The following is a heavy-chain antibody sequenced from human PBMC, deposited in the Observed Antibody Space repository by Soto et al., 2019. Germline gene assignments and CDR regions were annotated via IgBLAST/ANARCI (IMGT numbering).Heavy chain of an antibody. D-gene: IGHD2-8*01. CDR2: IYYSGST. CDR3: ARFGWDCTNGVCYGSTSQDYYYYMDV. V-gene: IGHV4-59*08. CDR1: GGSISSYY. J-gene: IGHJ6*03. Sequence: SETLSLTCTVSGGSISSYYWSWIRQPPGKGLEWIGYIYYSGSTNYNPSLKSRVTISVDTSKNQFSLKLSSVTAADTAVYYCARFGWDCTNGVCYGSTSQDYYYYMDVWGKGTTVTVSS.